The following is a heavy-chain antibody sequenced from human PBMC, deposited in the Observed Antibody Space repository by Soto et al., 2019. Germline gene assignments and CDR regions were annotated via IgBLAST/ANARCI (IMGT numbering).Heavy chain of an antibody. CDR1: GFTFSSYG. CDR2: IWYDGSNK. V-gene: IGHV3-33*01. J-gene: IGHJ6*04. Sequence: GGSLRLSCAASGFTFSSYGMHWVRQAPGKGLEWVAVIWYDGSNKYYADSVKGRFTISRDNSKNTLYLQMNSLRAEDTAVYYCARAYCSSTSCYLDVWGKGTTVTVSS. D-gene: IGHD2-2*01. CDR3: ARAYCSSTSCYLDV.